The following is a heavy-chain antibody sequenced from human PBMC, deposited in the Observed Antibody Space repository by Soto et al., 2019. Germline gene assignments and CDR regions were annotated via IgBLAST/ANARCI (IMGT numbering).Heavy chain of an antibody. J-gene: IGHJ5*02. CDR1: GGSISSYY. Sequence: SETLSLTCTVSGGSISSYYWSWIRQPPGKGLEWIGYIYYSGSTNYNPSLKSRVTISVDTSKNQFSLKLSSVTAADTAVYYCARHLKGRWFDPWGQGTLVTVSS. V-gene: IGHV4-59*08. CDR3: ARHLKGRWFDP. CDR2: IYYSGST.